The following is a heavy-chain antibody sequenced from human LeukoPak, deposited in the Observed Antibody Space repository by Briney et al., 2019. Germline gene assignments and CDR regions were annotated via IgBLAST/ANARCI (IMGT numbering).Heavy chain of an antibody. CDR2: INHSGST. J-gene: IGHJ1*01. Sequence: SETLSLTCAVYGGSFSGYYWSWIRPPPGKGLEWIGEINHSGSTNYNPSLKSRVTISVDTSKNQFSLKLSSVTAADTAVYYCATSGYSSGWAPRNFQHWGQGTLVTVSS. V-gene: IGHV4-34*01. D-gene: IGHD6-19*01. CDR3: ATSGYSSGWAPRNFQH. CDR1: GGSFSGYY.